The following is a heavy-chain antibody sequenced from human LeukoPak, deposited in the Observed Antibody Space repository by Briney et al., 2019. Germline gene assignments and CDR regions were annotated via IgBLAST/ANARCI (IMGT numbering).Heavy chain of an antibody. Sequence: SETLSLTCTVSGGSISSYCWSWIRQPAGKGLEWIGHIYTSRNTNYNPSLKSRVTISVDTSKNQFSLKLTSVTAADTAVYYCARGRSASGYFHFWGQGTLVTVSS. J-gene: IGHJ4*02. D-gene: IGHD3-16*01. CDR3: ARGRSASGYFHF. CDR1: GGSISSYC. CDR2: IYTSRNT. V-gene: IGHV4-4*07.